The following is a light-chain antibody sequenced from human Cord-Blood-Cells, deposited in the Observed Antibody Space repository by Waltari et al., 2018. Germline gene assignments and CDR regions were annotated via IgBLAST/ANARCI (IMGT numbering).Light chain of an antibody. CDR1: QSVSSSY. CDR2: GAS. J-gene: IGKJ3*01. V-gene: IGKV3-20*01. CDR3: QQYGSRFT. Sequence: EIVLTQSPGTLSLSPGERAPLSCRASQSVSSSYLAWYQQKPGQAPRLLIYGASSRATGIPDRFSGSGSGTDFTLTISRLEPEDFAVYYCQQYGSRFTFGPGTKVDIK.